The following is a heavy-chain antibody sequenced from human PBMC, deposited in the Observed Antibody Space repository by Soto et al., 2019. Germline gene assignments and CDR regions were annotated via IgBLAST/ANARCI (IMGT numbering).Heavy chain of an antibody. CDR3: ARATSLYDFWSGYYPMDV. J-gene: IGHJ6*02. D-gene: IGHD3-3*01. CDR2: IYYSGST. Sequence: SETLSLTCTVSGGSVSSGSYYWSWIRQPPGKGLEWIGYIYYSGSTNYNPSLKSRVTISVDTSKNQFSLKLSSVTAADTAVYYCARATSLYDFWSGYYPMDVWGQGTTVTVSS. CDR1: GGSVSSGSYY. V-gene: IGHV4-61*01.